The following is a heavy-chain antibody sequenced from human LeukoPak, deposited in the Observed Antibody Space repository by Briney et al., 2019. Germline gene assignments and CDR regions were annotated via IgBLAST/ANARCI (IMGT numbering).Heavy chain of an antibody. CDR2: IRYDGSNK. J-gene: IGHJ4*02. D-gene: IGHD3-22*01. Sequence: GGSLRLSCAASGFTFSSYGMHWVRQAPGKGLEWVAFIRYDGSNKYYADSVKGRFTISRDNAKNSLYLQMNSLRAEDTAVYYCARDSRLYYYDSSGLRTLFDYWGQGTLVTVSS. CDR3: ARDSRLYYYDSSGLRTLFDY. CDR1: GFTFSSYG. V-gene: IGHV3-30*02.